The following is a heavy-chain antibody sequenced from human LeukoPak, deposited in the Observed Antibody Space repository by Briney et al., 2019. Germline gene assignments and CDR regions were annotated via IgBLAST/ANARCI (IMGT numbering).Heavy chain of an antibody. V-gene: IGHV3-21*01. CDR2: IGPGPSHT. CDR1: GFTLNTYG. D-gene: IGHD3-10*02. CDR3: ARDYVTMAPDY. J-gene: IGHJ4*02. Sequence: GGSLRLSCAASGFTLNTYGMNWVRQAPGKGLEWLSDIGPGPSHTYYADSVRGRFVISRDDAKSSLYLQMSSLRAEDTAVYYCARDYVTMAPDYGGLGTLVTVSS.